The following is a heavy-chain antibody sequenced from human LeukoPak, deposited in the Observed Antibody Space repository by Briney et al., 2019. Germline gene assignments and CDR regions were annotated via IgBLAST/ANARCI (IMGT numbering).Heavy chain of an antibody. CDR3: ARAFQELPQLYYYYYMDV. Sequence: KPGGSLRLSCAASGFTFSSYSMNWVRQAPGKGLEWVSSISSSSSYIYYADSVKGRFTISRDNAKNSLYLQMNSLRAEDTAVYYCARAFQELPQLYYYYYMDVWGKGTTVTVSS. J-gene: IGHJ6*03. CDR1: GFTFSSYS. D-gene: IGHD6-13*01. V-gene: IGHV3-21*01. CDR2: ISSSSSYI.